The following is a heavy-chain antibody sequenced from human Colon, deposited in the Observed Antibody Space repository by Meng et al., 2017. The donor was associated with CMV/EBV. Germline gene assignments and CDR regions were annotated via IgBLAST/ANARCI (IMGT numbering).Heavy chain of an antibody. CDR3: VSGITGRPESEY. J-gene: IGHJ4*02. Sequence: GGSLRLSCAASGFTFSNHGMSWIRQAPGEGLEWIIYVTRDTMIYSADSVRGRFTISRDNAKNSMYLQLNSLRAEDTAVYYCVSGITGRPESEYWGQGTLVTVSS. CDR1: GFTFSNHG. V-gene: IGHV3-11*01. CDR2: VTRDTMI. D-gene: IGHD1-14*01.